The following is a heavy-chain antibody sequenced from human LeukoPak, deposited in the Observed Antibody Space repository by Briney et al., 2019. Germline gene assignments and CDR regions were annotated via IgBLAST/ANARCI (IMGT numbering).Heavy chain of an antibody. V-gene: IGHV4-39*07. CDR3: ASQRGPYRTSVFDY. CDR1: GGSISSSSYY. D-gene: IGHD3-16*01. Sequence: PSETLSLTCTVSGGSISSSSYYWGWIRQPPGKGLEWIGSIYYSGSTYYNPSLKSRVTISVDTSKNQFSLKLSSVTAADTAVYYCASQRGPYRTSVFDYWGQGTLVTVSS. CDR2: IYYSGST. J-gene: IGHJ4*02.